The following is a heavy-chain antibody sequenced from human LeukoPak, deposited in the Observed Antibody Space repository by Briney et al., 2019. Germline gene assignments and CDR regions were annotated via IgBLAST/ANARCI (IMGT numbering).Heavy chain of an antibody. CDR2: INPDNGNA. D-gene: IGHD3-10*01. CDR1: GYTFASYA. CDR3: AKDRGGTGDFDY. V-gene: IGHV1-3*01. Sequence: ASVKVSCKASGYTFASYAMHWVRQAPGQRLEWMGWINPDNGNAEYSQKFQGRVTITRDPSATTAYMELSSLRSEDMAVYYCAKDRGGTGDFDYWGQGTLVTVSS. J-gene: IGHJ4*02.